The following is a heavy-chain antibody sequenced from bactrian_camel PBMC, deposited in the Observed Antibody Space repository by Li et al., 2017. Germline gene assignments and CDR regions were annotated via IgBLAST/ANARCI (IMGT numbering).Heavy chain of an antibody. V-gene: IGHV3S54*01. Sequence: HVQLVESGGGSVQAGGTLKLSCAASGASNIFDQCTMGWSRQVSGKEREGVAAIHVGNPRTYYTDIAKGRFTISQDNARNTVYLQMNSLEPVDTAMYYCAADGRGLNLFGCARAGASSFDYWGHGTQVTVS. CDR2: IHVGNPRT. D-gene: IGHD1*01. CDR3: AADGRGLNLFGCARAGASSFDY. J-gene: IGHJ4*01. CDR1: GASNIFDQCT.